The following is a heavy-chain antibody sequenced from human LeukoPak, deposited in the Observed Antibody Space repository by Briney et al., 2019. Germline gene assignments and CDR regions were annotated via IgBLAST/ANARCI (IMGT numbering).Heavy chain of an antibody. CDR1: GSTFSSYS. CDR2: ISSSSSYI. Sequence: PGGSLRLSCAASGSTFSSYSMNWVRQAPEKGLEWVSSISSSSSYIYYADSVKGRFTISRDNAKNSLYLQMNSLRAEDTAVYYCARAREGVVTLYYFDYWGQGTLVTVSS. V-gene: IGHV3-21*01. D-gene: IGHD4-23*01. J-gene: IGHJ4*02. CDR3: ARAREGVVTLYYFDY.